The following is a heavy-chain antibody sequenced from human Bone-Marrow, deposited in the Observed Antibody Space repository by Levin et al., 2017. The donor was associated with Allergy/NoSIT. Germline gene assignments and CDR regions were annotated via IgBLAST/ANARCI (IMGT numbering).Heavy chain of an antibody. D-gene: IGHD2-15*01. V-gene: IGHV4-34*01. CDR2: IDDSGRA. Sequence: TSETLSLTCAVYGGSFRSYSWTWIRQSPGKGLEWVGEIDDSGRAKYNESLQSRVAMSVDTSKKQFSLKLSSVTAADTAMYYCARGRLFCSGGSCYWSHYFDYWGQGTLVTVSS. CDR3: ARGRLFCSGGSCYWSHYFDY. J-gene: IGHJ4*02. CDR1: GGSFRSYS.